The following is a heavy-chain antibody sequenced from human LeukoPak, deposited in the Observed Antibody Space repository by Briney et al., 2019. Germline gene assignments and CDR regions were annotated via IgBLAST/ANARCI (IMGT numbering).Heavy chain of an antibody. D-gene: IGHD2-8*01. CDR3: ARLKDDVTKFDY. J-gene: IGHJ4*02. CDR2: INQDVSRT. CDR1: GFDFSRYW. Sequence: GRSLRLSCAGSGFDFSRYWMAWVRPAPGKGLEWVASINQDVSRTHYVDSVKGRFTISRDNAKSSLFLQMTSLRVEDTAVYYCARLKDDVTKFDYWGQGTLVTVSS. V-gene: IGHV3-7*01.